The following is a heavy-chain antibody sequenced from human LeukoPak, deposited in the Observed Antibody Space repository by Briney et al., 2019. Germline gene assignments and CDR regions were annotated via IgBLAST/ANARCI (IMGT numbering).Heavy chain of an antibody. D-gene: IGHD2-2*02. CDR1: GFTFDDYA. CDR3: AKDIYPDPVATPYYYYGMDV. Sequence: GGSLRLSCAASGFTFDDYAMHWVRQAPGKGLEWVSLISGDGGSTYYADSVKGRFTISRDNSKNSLYLQMNSLRTEDTALYYCAKDIYPDPVATPYYYYGMDVWGQGTTVTVSS. V-gene: IGHV3-43*02. CDR2: ISGDGGST. J-gene: IGHJ6*02.